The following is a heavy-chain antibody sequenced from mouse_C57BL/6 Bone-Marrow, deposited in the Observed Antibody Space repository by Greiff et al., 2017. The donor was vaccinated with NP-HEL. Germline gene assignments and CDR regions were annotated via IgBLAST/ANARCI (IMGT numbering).Heavy chain of an antibody. Sequence: VKLQESGAELAKPGASVKLSCKASGYTFTSYWMHWVKQRPGQGLEWIGYINPSSGYTKYNQKFKDKATLTADKSSRTAYMQLSSLTDEDSAVYYCARPSNYVGYYAMDYWGQGTSVTVSS. V-gene: IGHV1-7*01. J-gene: IGHJ4*01. D-gene: IGHD2-5*01. CDR1: GYTFTSYW. CDR2: INPSSGYT. CDR3: ARPSNYVGYYAMDY.